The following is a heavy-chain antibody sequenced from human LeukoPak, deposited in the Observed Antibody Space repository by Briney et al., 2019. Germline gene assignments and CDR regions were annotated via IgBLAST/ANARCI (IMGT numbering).Heavy chain of an antibody. V-gene: IGHV1-69*05. D-gene: IGHD1-26*01. Sequence: SVKVSCKASGGTFSSYAISWVRQAPGQGLEWMGGIIPIFGTANYAQKFQGRVTITTDESTSTAYMELSSLRSEDTAVYYCARGGGSYYVLDYWGQGTLVTVSS. CDR2: IIPIFGTA. CDR3: ARGGGSYYVLDY. J-gene: IGHJ4*02. CDR1: GGTFSSYA.